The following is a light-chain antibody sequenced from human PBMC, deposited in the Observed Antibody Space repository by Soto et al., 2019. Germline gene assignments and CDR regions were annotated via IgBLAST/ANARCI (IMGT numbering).Light chain of an antibody. V-gene: IGKV4-1*01. CDR2: WAS. Sequence: DIVMTQSPDSLAVSLGERATINCKSSQSLLYSSNNKNYLAWYQQKPGQPPKLLIYWASTRESGVPDRFSGAGSGIEFTLTISSLQAEDVAVYYCQQYHSTPGTVGQRTKVEIK. CDR1: QSLLYSSNNKNY. J-gene: IGKJ1*01. CDR3: QQYHSTPGT.